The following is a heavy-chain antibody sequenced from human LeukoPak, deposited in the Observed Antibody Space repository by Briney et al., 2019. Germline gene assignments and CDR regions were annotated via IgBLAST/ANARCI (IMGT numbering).Heavy chain of an antibody. Sequence: GGSLRLSCAASGFTFSTYYMNWVRQAPGRGLEWVSFITGSSNYIYYTDSVKGRFTISRDNAKNSLFLQMNSLRDEDTAVYYCASGFSSSPYFDYWGQGTLVTVFS. CDR1: GFTFSTYY. D-gene: IGHD6-6*01. V-gene: IGHV3-21*01. CDR2: ITGSSNYI. CDR3: ASGFSSSPYFDY. J-gene: IGHJ4*02.